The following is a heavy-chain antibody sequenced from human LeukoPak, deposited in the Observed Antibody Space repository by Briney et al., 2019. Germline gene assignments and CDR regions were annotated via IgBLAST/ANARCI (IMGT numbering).Heavy chain of an antibody. CDR2: IRSKANSYAT. Sequence: PGGSLKPSCAASGFTFSGSAMHWGRQASGKGLEWVGRIRSKANSYATAYAASVKGRFTSSRDDSKNTEYLQMNRLKTEDTAVYYCTRHGDIAVVPAAISYYYYGMDVWGKGTTVTVSS. J-gene: IGHJ6*04. D-gene: IGHD2-2*01. CDR1: GFTFSGSA. V-gene: IGHV3-73*01. CDR3: TRHGDIAVVPAAISYYYYGMDV.